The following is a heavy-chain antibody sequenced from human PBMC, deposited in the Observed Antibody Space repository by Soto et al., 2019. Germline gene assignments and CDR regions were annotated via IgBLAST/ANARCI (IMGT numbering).Heavy chain of an antibody. Sequence: LKISCKGSGYSFTSYWIGWVRQMPGKGLEWMGIIYPGDSDTRYSPSFQGQVTISADKSISTAYLQWSSLKASDTAMYYCATHRYGSGSYYNPYYYGMDVWGQGTTVTVSS. CDR2: IYPGDSDT. CDR1: GYSFTSYW. V-gene: IGHV5-51*01. J-gene: IGHJ6*02. D-gene: IGHD3-10*01. CDR3: ATHRYGSGSYYNPYYYGMDV.